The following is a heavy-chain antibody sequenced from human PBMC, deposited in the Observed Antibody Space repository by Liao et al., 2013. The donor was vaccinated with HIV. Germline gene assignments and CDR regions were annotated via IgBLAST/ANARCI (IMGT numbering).Heavy chain of an antibody. V-gene: IGHV4-61*02. D-gene: IGHD1-14*01. Sequence: QVQLQESGPGLVKPSQTLSLTCSVSGAYISSGSFYWSWIRQPAGKGLEWIGRLYTTGSTNYNPSLKSRVTISVDTAKNHFSLNLTSVTASDTAIYYCARHNRNYRGVEYIQDLGAQGTL. J-gene: IGHJ4*03. CDR1: GAYISSGSFY. CDR2: LYTTGST. CDR3: ARHNRNYRGVEYIQDL.